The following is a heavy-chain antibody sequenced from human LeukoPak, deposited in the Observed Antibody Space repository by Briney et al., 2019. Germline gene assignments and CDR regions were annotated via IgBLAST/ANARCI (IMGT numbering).Heavy chain of an antibody. CDR3: AKVIYDSSGYYSLNYYGMDV. D-gene: IGHD3-22*01. CDR1: GFTFSSYA. Sequence: PGGSLRLSCAASGFTFSSYAMSWVRQAPGKGLEWVSAISGSGGSTYYADSVKGRFTISRDNSKNTLYLQMNSLRAEDTAVYYCAKVIYDSSGYYSLNYYGMDVWGQGTTVTVSS. V-gene: IGHV3-23*01. J-gene: IGHJ6*02. CDR2: ISGSGGST.